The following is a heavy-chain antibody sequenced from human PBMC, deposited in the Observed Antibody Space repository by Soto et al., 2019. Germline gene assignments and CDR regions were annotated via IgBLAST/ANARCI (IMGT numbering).Heavy chain of an antibody. CDR2: INPSGGST. CDR3: ARGVGASYYFDY. CDR1: GYTFTSYY. V-gene: IGHV1-46*01. Sequence: ASVKVSCKASGYTFTSYYIHWVRQAPGQGLEWMGVINPSGGSTSYAQNFQGRVTMTTDTSTSTAYMELRSLRSDDTAVYYCARGVGASYYFDYWGQGTLVTVSS. D-gene: IGHD1-26*01. J-gene: IGHJ4*02.